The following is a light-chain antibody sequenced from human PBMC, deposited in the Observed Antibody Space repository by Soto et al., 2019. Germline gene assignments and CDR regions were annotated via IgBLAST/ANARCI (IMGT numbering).Light chain of an antibody. V-gene: IGKV1-33*01. CDR1: QDISNY. Sequence: DIQITQSPSSLSASVGDRVTMACQASQDISNYLNWYQQKPGKAPKLLIYDASNLETGVPSRFSGSGSGTDFTLTISSLEPEDSAVYYCQQRHMWPITFGQGTRLEIK. CDR3: QQRHMWPIT. J-gene: IGKJ5*01. CDR2: DAS.